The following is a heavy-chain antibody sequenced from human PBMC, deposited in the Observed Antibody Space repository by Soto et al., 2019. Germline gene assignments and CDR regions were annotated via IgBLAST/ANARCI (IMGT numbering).Heavy chain of an antibody. CDR2: IYYSGST. CDR1: GGSISSYY. D-gene: IGHD2-2*01. Sequence: SETLSLTCTVSGGSISSYYWSWIRQPPGKGLEWIGYIYYSGSTNYNPSLKSRVTISVDTSKNQFSLKLSSVTAADTAVYYCARTRAQYQLLDPYYYYMDVWGKGTTVTVSS. V-gene: IGHV4-59*01. CDR3: ARTRAQYQLLDPYYYYMDV. J-gene: IGHJ6*03.